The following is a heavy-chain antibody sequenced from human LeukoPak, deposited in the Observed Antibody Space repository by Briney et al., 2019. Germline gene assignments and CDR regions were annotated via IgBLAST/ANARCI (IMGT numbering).Heavy chain of an antibody. Sequence: PGGSLRLSCAASGFTFSSYAMHWVRQAPGKGLEWVAVISYDGSNKYYADSVKGRFTISRDNSKNTLYLQMNSLRAEDTAVYYCARALIRLHDYAMKSRHNYYYYYMDVWGKGTTVTVSS. CDR1: GFTFSSYA. CDR2: ISYDGSNK. J-gene: IGHJ6*03. D-gene: IGHD4-17*01. V-gene: IGHV3-30*04. CDR3: ARALIRLHDYAMKSRHNYYYYYMDV.